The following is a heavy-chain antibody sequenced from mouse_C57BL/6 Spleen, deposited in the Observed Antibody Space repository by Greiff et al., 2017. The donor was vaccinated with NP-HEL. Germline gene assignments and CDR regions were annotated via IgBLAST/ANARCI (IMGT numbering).Heavy chain of an antibody. CDR3: ARFYGSGNYAMDY. CDR2: ISGGGGNT. CDR1: GFTFSSYT. J-gene: IGHJ4*01. Sequence: EVKVVESGGGLVKPGGSLKLSCAASGFTFSSYTMSWVRQTPEKRLEWVATISGGGGNTYYPDSGKGRFTISRDNAKNTLYLQMSSLRSEDTALYYCARFYGSGNYAMDYWGQGTSVTVSS. V-gene: IGHV5-9*01. D-gene: IGHD2-2*01.